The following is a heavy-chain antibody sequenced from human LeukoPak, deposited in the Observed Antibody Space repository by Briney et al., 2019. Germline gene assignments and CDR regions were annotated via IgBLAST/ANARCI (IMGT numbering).Heavy chain of an antibody. CDR2: ISSSGSTI. J-gene: IGHJ4*02. CDR1: GFTFSSYE. D-gene: IGHD7-27*01. CDR3: ALLGGLRLGILADY. Sequence: GGSLRLSCAASGFTFSSYEMNWVRQAPGKGLEWVSYISSSGSTIYYADSAKGRFTISRDNAKNSLYLQMNSLRAEDTAVYYCALLGGLRLGILADYWGQGTLVTVSS. V-gene: IGHV3-48*03.